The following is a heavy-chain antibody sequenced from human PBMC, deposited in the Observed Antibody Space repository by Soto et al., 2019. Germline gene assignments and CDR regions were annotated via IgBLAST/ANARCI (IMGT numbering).Heavy chain of an antibody. CDR2: LGAADDS. J-gene: IGHJ6*02. CDR1: GFTLSAYD. D-gene: IGHD2-15*01. CDR3: ARAYSGRLPRRADYYYAMDV. V-gene: IGHV3-13*01. Sequence: GGSLRLSCAASGFTLSAYDMHWVRQAEGKGLEWVSALGAADDSYYLVSVKGRFTISRENAKNSLYLQMNNLRAGDTAVYYCARAYSGRLPRRADYYYAMDVWGQGTTVTVSS.